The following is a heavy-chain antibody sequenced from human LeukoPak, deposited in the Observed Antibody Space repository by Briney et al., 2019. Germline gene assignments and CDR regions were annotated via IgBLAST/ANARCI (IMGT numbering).Heavy chain of an antibody. V-gene: IGHV3-23*01. J-gene: IGHJ4*02. CDR3: SKKGQSEDYGKPG. D-gene: IGHD4-17*01. CDR1: GFTVSSNY. CDR2: ISRSGGST. Sequence: PGGSLRLSCAASGFTVSSNYMSWVRQAPGKGLECVSSISRSGGSTYYADSVKGRFTISRDNPKNTLYLQMSSLRADDTAVYYCSKKGQSEDYGKPGWGQGTLVTVSS.